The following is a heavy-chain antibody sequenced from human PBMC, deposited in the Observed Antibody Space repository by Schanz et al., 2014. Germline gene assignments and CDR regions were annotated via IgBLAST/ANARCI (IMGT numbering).Heavy chain of an antibody. J-gene: IGHJ4*02. D-gene: IGHD6-6*01. Sequence: QVQLVQSGAEVRKPGASVKVSCKASGYTLSAYSLHWVRQAPGQGLEWMGIVNPSVRGTHFAREFQGRITVTTDTSTSTVYLELSSLRSDDTAVYYCGRGFSRSYIDFWGQGTLITVSS. CDR3: GRGFSRSYIDF. CDR1: GYTLSAYS. CDR2: VNPSVRGT. V-gene: IGHV1-46*03.